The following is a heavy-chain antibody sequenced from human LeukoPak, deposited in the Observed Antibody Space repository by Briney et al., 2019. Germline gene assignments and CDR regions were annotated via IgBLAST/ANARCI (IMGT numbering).Heavy chain of an antibody. Sequence: ASVNVSCKASGYTFTGYYMHWVRQAPGQGLEWMGWINPNSGGTNYAQKFQGRVTMTRDTSISTAYMELSRLRPDDTAVYYCARDRGVATILFDYWGQGTLVTVSS. J-gene: IGHJ4*02. CDR2: INPNSGGT. CDR3: ARDRGVATILFDY. D-gene: IGHD5-12*01. V-gene: IGHV1-2*02. CDR1: GYTFTGYY.